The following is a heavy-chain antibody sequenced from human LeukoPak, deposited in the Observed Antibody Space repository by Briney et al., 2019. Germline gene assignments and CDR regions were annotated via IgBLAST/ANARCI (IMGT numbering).Heavy chain of an antibody. J-gene: IGHJ4*02. Sequence: ASVKVSCKASGGTFSSYAISWVRQAPGQGLEWMGGIIPIFGTANYAQRFQGRVTITADESTSTAYMELSSLRSEDTAVYYCARFPPQYYYDSSGYLGYFDYWGQGTLVTVSS. D-gene: IGHD3-22*01. CDR3: ARFPPQYYYDSSGYLGYFDY. CDR2: IIPIFGTA. V-gene: IGHV1-69*01. CDR1: GGTFSSYA.